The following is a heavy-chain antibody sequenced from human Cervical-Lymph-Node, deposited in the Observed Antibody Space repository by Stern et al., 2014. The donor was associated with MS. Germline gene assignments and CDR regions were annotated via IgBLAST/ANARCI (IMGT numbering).Heavy chain of an antibody. V-gene: IGHV4-61*01. Sequence: QLQLQESGPGLVQPSETLSLTCTVSGVSVSRGNHYWSWIRQSPRMGLAWVGYVCSDGSTNYNRSLKSRIPISLDTLKSQFSLRLSSVTAADTALYYCAATTVNTVPYFDLWGRGTLVSVSS. CDR1: GVSVSRGNHY. CDR2: VCSDGST. J-gene: IGHJ2*01. CDR3: AATTVNTVPYFDL. D-gene: IGHD4-11*01.